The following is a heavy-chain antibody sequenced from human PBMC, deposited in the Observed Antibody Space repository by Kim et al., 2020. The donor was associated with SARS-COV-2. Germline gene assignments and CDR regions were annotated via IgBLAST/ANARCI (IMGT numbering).Heavy chain of an antibody. V-gene: IGHV3-7*01. J-gene: IGHJ4*02. CDR1: GFTFSSYW. CDR3: ARDPYYDILTGYYKRYFDY. CDR2: IKQDGSEK. D-gene: IGHD3-9*01. Sequence: GGSLRLSCAASGFTFSSYWMSWVRQAPGKGLEWVANIKQDGSEKYYVDSVKGRFTISRDNAKNSLYLQMNSLRAEDTAVYYCARDPYYDILTGYYKRYFDYWGQGTLVTVSS.